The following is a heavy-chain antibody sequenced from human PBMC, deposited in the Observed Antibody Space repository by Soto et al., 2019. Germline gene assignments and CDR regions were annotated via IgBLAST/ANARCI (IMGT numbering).Heavy chain of an antibody. CDR3: AKEESHHRWGYYYYMDV. J-gene: IGHJ6*03. CDR2: ISGSVGST. D-gene: IGHD7-27*01. V-gene: IGHV3-23*01. Sequence: GGSLRLSCAASGFTFSSYAMSWVRQAPGKRLECVSAISGSVGSTYHADSVKGRFTISRDTSKNTLYLPMNSLRAEDTAVYYCAKEESHHRWGYYYYMDVWGKGTTVTVSS. CDR1: GFTFSSYA.